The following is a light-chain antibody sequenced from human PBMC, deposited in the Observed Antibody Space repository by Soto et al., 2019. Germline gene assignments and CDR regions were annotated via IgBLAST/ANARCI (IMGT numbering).Light chain of an antibody. CDR2: GAS. J-gene: IGKJ5*01. CDR1: QNINSN. Sequence: EIVMTQSPATLSVSPGERATLFCRASQNINSNLAWYQQKPGQAPRLLIYGASTRATGIPVRFSGSGSGTEFTLTIASLQSEDFAVYYCQQYNRWPQITFGQGTRLEIK. V-gene: IGKV3-15*01. CDR3: QQYNRWPQIT.